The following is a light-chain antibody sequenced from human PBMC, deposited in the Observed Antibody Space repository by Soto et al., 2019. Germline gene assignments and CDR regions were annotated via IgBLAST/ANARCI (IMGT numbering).Light chain of an antibody. CDR1: QSVSSSY. CDR2: GAS. J-gene: IGKJ2*01. V-gene: IGKV3-20*01. CDR3: QQYGTSPYT. Sequence: EIVLTQSPGTLSLSPGEGATLSCRASQSVSSSYLAWYQHKPGQAPRLLIYGASSRATGVPDRFSGNGSGTGFTLTISRLEPEDFAVYFCQQYGTSPYTFGQGTNLEMK.